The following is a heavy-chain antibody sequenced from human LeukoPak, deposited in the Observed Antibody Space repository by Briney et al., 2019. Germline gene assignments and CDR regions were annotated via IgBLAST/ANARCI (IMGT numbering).Heavy chain of an antibody. D-gene: IGHD5-24*01. J-gene: IGHJ4*02. CDR2: INHSGST. Sequence: PSETLSLTCAVYGGSFSGYYWSWIRQPPGKGLEWIGEINHSGSTNYNPSLKSRVTISVDTSKNQFSLKLSSVTAADTAVHYCARRWLHRKGFDYWGQGTLVTVSS. CDR3: ARRWLHRKGFDY. CDR1: GGSFSGYY. V-gene: IGHV4-34*01.